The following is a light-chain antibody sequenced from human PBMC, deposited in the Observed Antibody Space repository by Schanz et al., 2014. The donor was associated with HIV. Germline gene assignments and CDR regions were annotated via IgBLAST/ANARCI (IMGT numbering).Light chain of an antibody. Sequence: EIVLTQSPGTLSLSPGERAALSCRASQSVTSNLLAWYQQKPGQAPRLLIFGASNRAIGIPDRFSGSESGTDFTLTISRVEPEDYAVYHCQQYGSLPWTFGQGTKVEVK. CDR2: GAS. CDR3: QQYGSLPWT. CDR1: QSVTSNL. J-gene: IGKJ1*01. V-gene: IGKV3-20*01.